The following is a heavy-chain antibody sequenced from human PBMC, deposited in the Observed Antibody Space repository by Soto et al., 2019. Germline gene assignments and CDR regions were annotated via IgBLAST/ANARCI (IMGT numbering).Heavy chain of an antibody. D-gene: IGHD3-16*01. CDR2: IKSDGTYT. J-gene: IGHJ4*02. Sequence: QRLSCTASGFTFSNYWMHWVRQATGQGLEWVSRIKSDGTYTNYADSVKGRFTISRDNAENTLSLQMHSLRAEDTAVYFCVGEDFDYWGQGTQVTFSS. CDR1: GFTFSNYW. V-gene: IGHV3-74*01. CDR3: VGEDFDY.